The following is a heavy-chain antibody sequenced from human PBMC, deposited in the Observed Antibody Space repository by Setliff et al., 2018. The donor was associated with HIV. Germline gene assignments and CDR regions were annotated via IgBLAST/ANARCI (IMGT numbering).Heavy chain of an antibody. CDR3: ARGHRTGYLID. Sequence: ASVKVSCKASGYTFTTYYMHWVRQAPGQGLEWVGNINPDDDVTAYAQGFQGRVTVTSDTSTTTVYMELFSLRSEDTAVYYCARGHRTGYLIDWGQGVLVTVSS. D-gene: IGHD5-18*01. V-gene: IGHV1-46*01. CDR2: INPDDDVT. J-gene: IGHJ4*02. CDR1: GYTFTTYY.